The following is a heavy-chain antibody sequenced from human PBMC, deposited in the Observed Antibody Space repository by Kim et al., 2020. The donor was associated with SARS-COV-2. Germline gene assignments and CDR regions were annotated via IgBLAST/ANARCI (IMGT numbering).Heavy chain of an antibody. CDR2: IYYSGST. D-gene: IGHD3-10*01. CDR3: ARMLGVGGLYYFDY. V-gene: IGHV4-59*13. J-gene: IGHJ4*02. CDR1: GGSISSYY. Sequence: SETLSLTCTASGGSISSYYWSWIRQPPGKGLEWIGYIYYSGSTNYNPSLMRRVTISVDTSKNQFSLKLISVTAADTAVYYCARMLGVGGLYYFDYWGQGT.